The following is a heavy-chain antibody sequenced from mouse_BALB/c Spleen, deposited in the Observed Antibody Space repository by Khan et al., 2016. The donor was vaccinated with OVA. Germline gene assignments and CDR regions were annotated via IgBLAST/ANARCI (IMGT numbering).Heavy chain of an antibody. D-gene: IGHD2-14*01. J-gene: IGHJ3*01. Sequence: EVELVESGGGLVQPGGSLKLSCAASGFTFSTYGMSWVRQTPDKRLELVATINSNGGSTYYPDSLKGRFTISRDNAKNTLYLQMSSLKSEDTAMYYGARAGSYYRYDVEGFLVYWGQGTLVTVSA. CDR3: ARAGSYYRYDVEGFLVY. V-gene: IGHV5-6-3*01. CDR2: INSNGGST. CDR1: GFTFSTYG.